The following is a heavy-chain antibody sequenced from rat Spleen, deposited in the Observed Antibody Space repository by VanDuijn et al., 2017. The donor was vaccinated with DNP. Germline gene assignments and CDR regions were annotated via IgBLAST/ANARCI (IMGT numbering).Heavy chain of an antibody. J-gene: IGHJ2*01. CDR3: ARQLGDY. D-gene: IGHD5-1*01. Sequence: EVQLVESGGGLVQPGRSMKLSCAASGLTFSNYDMAWVRQAPKTGLEWVACMSPTTRSSYYRDSVKGRFTVSRDNTKSSLYLQMDSLRSEDTATYYCARQLGDYWGQGVMVTVSS. CDR1: GLTFSNYD. CDR2: MSPTTRSS. V-gene: IGHV5-25*01.